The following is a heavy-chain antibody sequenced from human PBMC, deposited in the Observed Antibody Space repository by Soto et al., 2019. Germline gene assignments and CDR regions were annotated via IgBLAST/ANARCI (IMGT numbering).Heavy chain of an antibody. Sequence: SVKVSCKASGGTFSSYAISWVRQAPGQGLEWMGGIIPIFGTANYAQKFQGRVTITADKSTSTAYMELSSLRSEDTAVYYCARDGGYGGYFQHWGQGTLVTVSS. CDR3: ARDGGYGGYFQH. V-gene: IGHV1-69*06. J-gene: IGHJ1*01. CDR1: GGTFSSYA. CDR2: IIPIFGTA. D-gene: IGHD4-17*01.